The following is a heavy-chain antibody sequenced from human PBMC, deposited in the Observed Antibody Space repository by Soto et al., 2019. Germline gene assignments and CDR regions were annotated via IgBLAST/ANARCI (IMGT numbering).Heavy chain of an antibody. CDR1: GYSLTSHW. CDR3: ASRELRYFDWHAFDI. D-gene: IGHD3-9*01. J-gene: IGHJ3*02. Sequence: GESLKISCKCSGYSLTSHWSGWVRQMPGKGLEWMGIIYPGDSGTRYSPSFQGQVTISADKSISTAYLQWSSLKASDTAMYYCASRELRYFDWHAFDIWGQGTMVTVSS. CDR2: IYPGDSGT. V-gene: IGHV5-51*01.